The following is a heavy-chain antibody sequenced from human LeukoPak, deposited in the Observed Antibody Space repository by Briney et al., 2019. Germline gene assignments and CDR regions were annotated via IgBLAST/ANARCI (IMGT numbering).Heavy chain of an antibody. D-gene: IGHD5-12*01. J-gene: IGHJ4*02. CDR2: IYYSGST. Sequence: PSETLSLTYTVSGGSISSYYWSWIRQPPGKGLEWIGYIYYSGSTNYNPSLKSRVTMSVDTSKNQFSLKLSSVTAADTAVYYCARVRVATILVDYWGQGTLVTVSS. CDR1: GGSISSYY. CDR3: ARVRVATILVDY. V-gene: IGHV4-59*01.